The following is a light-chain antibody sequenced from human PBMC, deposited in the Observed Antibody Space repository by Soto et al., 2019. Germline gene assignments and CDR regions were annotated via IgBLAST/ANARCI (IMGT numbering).Light chain of an antibody. CDR1: QNINRW. CDR2: EAS. J-gene: IGKJ4*01. Sequence: DTQMTQSPSTLSASIGDRVTISCRASQNINRWLAWYQQKPGKAPKLLIYEASILQSGVPSRFTGSGSGTEFTFTISSLQPDDFATYSCHQCNSFPLTFGGGTKVEIK. CDR3: HQCNSFPLT. V-gene: IGKV1-5*03.